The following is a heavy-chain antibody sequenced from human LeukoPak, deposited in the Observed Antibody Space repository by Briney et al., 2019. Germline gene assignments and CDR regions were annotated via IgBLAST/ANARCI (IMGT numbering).Heavy chain of an antibody. CDR3: ARTTGGSYGLSGAFDV. J-gene: IGHJ3*01. Sequence: PGESLKISCKGSGYSFTTYWIGWVRQMPGKGLEWMGIIYPGDSDTRYSPSFQGQVTISADKSISTAYLQWSSLKASDTAMYYCARTTGGSYGLSGAFDVWGQGTMVTVSS. V-gene: IGHV5-51*01. CDR2: IYPGDSDT. CDR1: GYSFTTYW. D-gene: IGHD1-26*01.